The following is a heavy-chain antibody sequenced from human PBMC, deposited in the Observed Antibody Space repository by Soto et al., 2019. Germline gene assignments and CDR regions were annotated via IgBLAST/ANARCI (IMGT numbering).Heavy chain of an antibody. Sequence: EVQLVESGGGLVQPGGSLRHSCAASGFTVSSNYMSWVRQAPGKGLEWVSVISSGGNTYYAGSVKGRFTISRDNSKNTLYLQMSSLRAEDTAVYYCARPHTSSWTYFDSWGQGTLVTVSS. D-gene: IGHD6-13*01. J-gene: IGHJ4*02. CDR1: GFTVSSNY. CDR2: ISSGGNT. CDR3: ARPHTSSWTYFDS. V-gene: IGHV3-66*01.